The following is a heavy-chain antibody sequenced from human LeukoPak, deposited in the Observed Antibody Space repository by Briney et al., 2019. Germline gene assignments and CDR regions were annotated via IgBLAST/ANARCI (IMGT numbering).Heavy chain of an antibody. CDR2: IYYSGST. J-gene: IGHJ6*03. D-gene: IGHD7-27*01. Sequence: SETLSLTCTVSGGSISSSSYYWGWIRQPPGKGLEWIGSIYYSGSTYYNPSLKSRVTISVDTSKNQFSLKLSSVTAADTAVYYRARSPGEGYYYYYMDVWGKGTTVTVSS. CDR3: ARSPGEGYYYYYMDV. CDR1: GGSISSSSYY. V-gene: IGHV4-39*07.